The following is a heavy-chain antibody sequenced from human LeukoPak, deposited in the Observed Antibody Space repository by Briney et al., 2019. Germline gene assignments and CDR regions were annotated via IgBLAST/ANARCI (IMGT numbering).Heavy chain of an antibody. D-gene: IGHD6-25*01. CDR2: INPNSGDT. CDR3: SSGLSEAAY. Sequence: GASVKVSCKASGYTFTGYYMHWVRQAPRQGLEWMGWINPNSGDTDYSQKFQGRVTMTRDTSISTAYMPLTRLTSDDPAVYYCSSGLSEAAYWGQGTLVTVSS. J-gene: IGHJ4*02. V-gene: IGHV1-2*02. CDR1: GYTFTGYY.